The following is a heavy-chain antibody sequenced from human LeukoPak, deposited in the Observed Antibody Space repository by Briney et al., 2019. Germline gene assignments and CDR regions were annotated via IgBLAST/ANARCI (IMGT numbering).Heavy chain of an antibody. Sequence: SVKVSCKASGGTFSSYAISWVRQAPGQGLEWMGGIIPIFGTANYAQKFQGRVTITTDESTSTAYMELSSLRSADTTVYYCARDGGYCSSTSCFLVNWFDPWGQGTLVTVSS. CDR1: GGTFSSYA. CDR3: ARDGGYCSSTSCFLVNWFDP. CDR2: IIPIFGTA. J-gene: IGHJ5*02. V-gene: IGHV1-69*05. D-gene: IGHD2-2*01.